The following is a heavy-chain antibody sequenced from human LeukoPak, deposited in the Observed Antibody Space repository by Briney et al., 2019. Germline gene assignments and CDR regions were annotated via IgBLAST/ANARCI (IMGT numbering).Heavy chain of an antibody. D-gene: IGHD3-10*01. CDR3: ARLGDMRFGELFLFDY. CDR2: IYYSGST. V-gene: IGHV4-59*08. Sequence: SETLSLTCTVSGGSISSYYWSWIRQPPGKGLEWIGYIYYSGSTNYNPSLKSRVTISVDTSKNQFSLKLSSVTAADTAVYYCARLGDMRFGELFLFDYWGQGTLVTVSS. CDR1: GGSISSYY. J-gene: IGHJ4*02.